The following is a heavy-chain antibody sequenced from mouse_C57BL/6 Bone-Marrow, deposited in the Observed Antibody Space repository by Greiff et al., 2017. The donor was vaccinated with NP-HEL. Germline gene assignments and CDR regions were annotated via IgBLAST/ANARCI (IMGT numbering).Heavy chain of an antibody. V-gene: IGHV1-82*01. CDR2: IYPGDGDT. CDR1: GYAFSSSW. D-gene: IGHD1-1*01. CDR3: ASGKDYYGSRGGFAY. Sequence: VKLVESGPELVKPGASVKISCKASGYAFSSSWMNWVKQRPGKGLEWIGRIYPGDGDTNYNGKFKGKATLTADKSSSTAYMQLSSLTSEDSAVYFCASGKDYYGSRGGFAYWGQGTLVTVSA. J-gene: IGHJ3*01.